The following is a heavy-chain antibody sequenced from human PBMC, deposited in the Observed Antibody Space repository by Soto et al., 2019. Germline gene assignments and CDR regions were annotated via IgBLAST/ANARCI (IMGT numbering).Heavy chain of an antibody. Sequence: KASETLSLTCTVSGGSLSSYYWNWIRQPPGKGLEWIGYIYYSGSTNYNPSFKSRVTISVDTSKNQFSLKLSSMTAADAAVYYCARSPSMVRGVIMDYWGQGTLVTVSS. V-gene: IGHV4-59*08. CDR1: GGSLSSYY. D-gene: IGHD3-10*01. CDR3: ARSPSMVRGVIMDY. CDR2: IYYSGST. J-gene: IGHJ4*02.